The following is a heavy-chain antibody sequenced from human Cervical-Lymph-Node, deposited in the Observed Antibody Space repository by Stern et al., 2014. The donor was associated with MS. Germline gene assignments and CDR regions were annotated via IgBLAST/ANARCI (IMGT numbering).Heavy chain of an antibody. V-gene: IGHV3-33*01. J-gene: IGHJ4*02. CDR1: GFTFSSYG. CDR2: IWYDGSNK. Sequence: VQLGEPGGGVVQPGRSLRLSCAAPGFTFSSYGMHWVRQAPGKGREWVAFIWYDGSNKYYADSVKGRFTISRDNSKNTLYLQMNSLRAEDTAVYYCARGGGSWGYFDYWGQGTLVTVSS. D-gene: IGHD1-26*01. CDR3: ARGGGSWGYFDY.